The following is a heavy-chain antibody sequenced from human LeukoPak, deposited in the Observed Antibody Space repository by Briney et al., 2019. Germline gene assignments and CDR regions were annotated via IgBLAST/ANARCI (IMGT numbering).Heavy chain of an antibody. CDR3: AREVSIGWYYFDY. Sequence: GGSLTLSCAASGFTFSTYGMHWVRQPPGRGLGGVANIKQDGSEKYYVDSVKGRFTISRDNAKNSLYLQINSLRAEDTAVYYCAREVSIGWYYFDYWGQGTLVTVSS. J-gene: IGHJ4*02. D-gene: IGHD6-19*01. V-gene: IGHV3-7*01. CDR2: IKQDGSEK. CDR1: GFTFSTYG.